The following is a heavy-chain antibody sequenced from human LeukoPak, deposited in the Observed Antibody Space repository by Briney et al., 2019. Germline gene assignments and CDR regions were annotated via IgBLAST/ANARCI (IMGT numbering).Heavy chain of an antibody. V-gene: IGHV3-23*01. J-gene: IGHJ4*02. CDR3: AKPARTDYTDY. CDR2: ISGSSGRT. Sequence: PGGTLRLSCAASGFTFSSYAMNWVRQAPGKGLEWVSAISGSSGRTYYADFVKGRFTISRGNSKNTLYLQMNSLRAEDTAIYYCAKPARTDYTDYWGQGTLVTVSS. CDR1: GFTFSSYA. D-gene: IGHD1-14*01.